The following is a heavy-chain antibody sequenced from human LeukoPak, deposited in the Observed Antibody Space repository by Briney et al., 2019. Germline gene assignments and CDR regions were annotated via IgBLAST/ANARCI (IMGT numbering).Heavy chain of an antibody. CDR3: TRIGFTSDWSFGY. D-gene: IGHD6-13*01. Sequence: GESLKISCKGFGYSFSTYWIAWVRQVPGKGPEWVGIVYAGDSDTRYSPTFQGQVTMSAEKSVDTAYLQWNSLKASDTAIYYCTRIGFTSDWSFGYWGQGTQVTVSS. J-gene: IGHJ4*02. V-gene: IGHV5-51*01. CDR2: VYAGDSDT. CDR1: GYSFSTYW.